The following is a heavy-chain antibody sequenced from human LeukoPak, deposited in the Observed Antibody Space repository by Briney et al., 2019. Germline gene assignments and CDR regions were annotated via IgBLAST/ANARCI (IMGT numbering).Heavy chain of an antibody. CDR3: AHRPSGWFYFDY. CDR2: IYWNDDK. D-gene: IGHD6-19*01. Sequence: KESGPTLVKPTQTLTLTCTFSGFSLSTSGVGVGWIRQPPGEALEWLALIYWNDDKRYSPSLKSRLTITKDTSKNQVVLSMTNMDPVDTATYYCAHRPSGWFYFDYWGQGTLVTVSS. CDR1: GFSLSTSGVG. J-gene: IGHJ4*02. V-gene: IGHV2-5*01.